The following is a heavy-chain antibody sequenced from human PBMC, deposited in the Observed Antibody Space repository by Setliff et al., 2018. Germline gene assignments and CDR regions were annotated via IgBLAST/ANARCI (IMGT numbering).Heavy chain of an antibody. CDR3: ARDEGSSYFYGMDV. D-gene: IGHD6-13*01. CDR2: IYYSGST. CDR1: GGSISRSSYN. J-gene: IGHJ6*02. V-gene: IGHV4-61*01. Sequence: PSETLSLTCTVSGGSISRSSYNWGWIRQPPGKGLEWIGYIYYSGSTNYNPSLQSRVTISVDTSKNQFSLKLSSVTAADTAVYYCARDEGSSYFYGMDVWGQGTTVTVSS.